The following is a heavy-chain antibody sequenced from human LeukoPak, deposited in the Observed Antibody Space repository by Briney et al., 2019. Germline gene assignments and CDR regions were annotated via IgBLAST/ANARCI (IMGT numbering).Heavy chain of an antibody. CDR3: AGDYGEYYYGMDV. CDR2: IWYDGSNE. D-gene: IGHD4-17*01. Sequence: GRSLRLSCAASGFTFNSYGMHWVRQAPGKGLEGGAVIWYDGSNEYYAASVKGRFTISRDNSKNTLYLQMNSLRAEDTAVYYCAGDYGEYYYGMDVWGQGTTVTVSS. J-gene: IGHJ6*02. V-gene: IGHV3-33*01. CDR1: GFTFNSYG.